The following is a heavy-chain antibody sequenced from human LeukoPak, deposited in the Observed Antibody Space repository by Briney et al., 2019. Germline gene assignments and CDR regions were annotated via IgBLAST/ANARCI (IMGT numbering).Heavy chain of an antibody. CDR3: AREGRGGHERDFAY. Sequence: ASLKVSCKASGYTFTGYYMHWVRQAPGQGLEWMGWINPNSGGTNYAQKFQGRVTMTRDTSISTAYMELSRLRSDDTAVYYCAREGRGGHERDFAYGAQEPLVTASS. CDR1: GYTFTGYY. D-gene: IGHD3-16*01. J-gene: IGHJ4*02. CDR2: INPNSGGT. V-gene: IGHV1-2*02.